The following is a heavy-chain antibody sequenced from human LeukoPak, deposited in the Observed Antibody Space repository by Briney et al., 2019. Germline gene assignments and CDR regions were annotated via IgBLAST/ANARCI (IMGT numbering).Heavy chain of an antibody. V-gene: IGHV3-48*03. CDR1: GFTFSSYE. D-gene: IGHD1-26*01. CDR3: AGTYGGTYRGGY. J-gene: IGHJ4*02. Sequence: GGSLRLSCAASGFTFSSYEMNWVRQAPGKGLEWVSYISSSGSTIYYADSVKGRFTISRDNAKNSLYLQMNSLRAEDTAVYYCAGTYGGTYRGGYWGQGTLVTVSS. CDR2: ISSSGSTI.